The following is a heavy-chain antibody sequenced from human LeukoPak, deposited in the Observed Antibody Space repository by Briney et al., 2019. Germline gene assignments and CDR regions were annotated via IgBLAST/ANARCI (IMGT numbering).Heavy chain of an antibody. Sequence: GESLKISCKGSGYSFTSYWIGWVRQMPGKGLEWMGIIYPGDSDTRYSPSFQGQVTISADKSISTAYLQWSSLKASDTAMYYCARRIRYSSSDYYYMDVWGKGTTVTVSS. D-gene: IGHD6-6*01. CDR1: GYSFTSYW. J-gene: IGHJ6*03. CDR2: IYPGDSDT. V-gene: IGHV5-51*01. CDR3: ARRIRYSSSDYYYMDV.